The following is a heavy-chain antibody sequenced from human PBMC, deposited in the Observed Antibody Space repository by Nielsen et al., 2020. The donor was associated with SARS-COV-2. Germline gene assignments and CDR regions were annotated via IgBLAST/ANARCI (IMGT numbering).Heavy chain of an antibody. V-gene: IGHV3-21*01. D-gene: IGHD3-22*01. CDR3: ANGRAFYDSSGHLLDN. Sequence: GVLKISCEASGLSLRSYTMHWVRQAPGEGLEWVSSIYSDGSRTNYADSVKGRFTVSRDNAKNALYLQMNSLRAEDTAVYFCANGRAFYDSSGHLLDNWGQGSLVTVSS. J-gene: IGHJ4*02. CDR2: IYSDGSRT. CDR1: GLSLRSYT.